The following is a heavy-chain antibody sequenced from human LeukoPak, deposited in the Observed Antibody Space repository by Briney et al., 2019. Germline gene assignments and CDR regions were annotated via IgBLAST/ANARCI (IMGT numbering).Heavy chain of an antibody. CDR3: ARSSEWGLLAVGTFHFDS. D-gene: IGHD1-26*01. V-gene: IGHV1-18*01. CDR2: ISPYNENT. Sequence: ASVKVSCKASGYTFSGFGINWVRQAPGQGLEWMGWISPYNENTNYAQKFQDRVTMTTDTSTSTTYMELTSLTSDDSAIYYCARSSEWGLLAVGTFHFDSWGQGTLVTVSS. J-gene: IGHJ4*02. CDR1: GYTFSGFG.